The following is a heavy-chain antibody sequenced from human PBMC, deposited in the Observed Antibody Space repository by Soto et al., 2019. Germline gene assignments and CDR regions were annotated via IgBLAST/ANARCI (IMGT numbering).Heavy chain of an antibody. CDR2: INPYNDNT. D-gene: IGHD3-10*01. J-gene: IGHJ4*02. V-gene: IGHV1-18*01. CDR1: GYTFTSYC. CDR3: ARAITMVRGVPRFLDY. Sequence: ASVKVSCKASGYTFTSYCLSWVRQAPGRGLEWMGWINPYNDNTNYAQKLQGRVTMTTDTSTSTAYMELRSLRSDDTAVYYCARAITMVRGVPRFLDYWGQGTLVTVSS.